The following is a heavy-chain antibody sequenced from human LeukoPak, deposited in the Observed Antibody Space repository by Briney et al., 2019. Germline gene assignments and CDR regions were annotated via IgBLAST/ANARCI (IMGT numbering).Heavy chain of an antibody. D-gene: IGHD3-10*01. CDR1: GFTFSSYS. CDR3: TTEETSITMVRGVTNLQYFDY. V-gene: IGHV3-48*04. Sequence: PGGSLRFSCAASGFTFSSYSMNWVRQAPGKGLEWVSYISSSSSTIYYADSVKGRFTISRDNAKNSLYLQMNSLKTEDTAVYYCTTEETSITMVRGVTNLQYFDYWGQGILVTVSS. CDR2: ISSSSSTI. J-gene: IGHJ4*02.